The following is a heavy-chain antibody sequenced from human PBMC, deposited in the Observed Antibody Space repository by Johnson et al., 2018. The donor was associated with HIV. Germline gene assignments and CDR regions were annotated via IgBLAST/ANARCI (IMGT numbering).Heavy chain of an antibody. V-gene: IGHV3-30*03. Sequence: QVQLVESGGGLVQPGGSLRLSCAASGFTFSSYDMHWVRQATGKGLEWVAVISYDGSNKYYADSVKGRFTISRDDSKNTLYLQMNSLKTEDTAVYYCTTDPWGSDAFDIWGQGTMVTVSS. J-gene: IGHJ3*02. CDR1: GFTFSSYD. CDR2: ISYDGSNK. D-gene: IGHD7-27*01. CDR3: TTDPWGSDAFDI.